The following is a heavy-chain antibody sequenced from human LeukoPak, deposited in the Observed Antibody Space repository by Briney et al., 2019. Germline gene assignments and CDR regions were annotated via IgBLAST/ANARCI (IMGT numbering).Heavy chain of an antibody. CDR2: INFDGSST. D-gene: IGHD3-9*01. J-gene: IGHJ6*03. Sequence: PGGSLRLSCTASGFTFSSHWMHWVRQAPGKGLVWVSRINFDGSSTNYADSVRGRFTISRDNAKDTLYLQMNSLRAEDTAVYYCARDARYDILTGYYYYYYYMDVWGKGTTVTVSS. CDR1: GFTFSSHW. CDR3: ARDARYDILTGYYYYYYYMDV. V-gene: IGHV3-74*01.